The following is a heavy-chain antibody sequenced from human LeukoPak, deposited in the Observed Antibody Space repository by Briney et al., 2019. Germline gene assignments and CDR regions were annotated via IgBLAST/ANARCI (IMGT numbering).Heavy chain of an antibody. D-gene: IGHD3-22*01. CDR1: GGTFSSYA. Sequence: ASVKVSCGASGGTFSSYAISWARQAPGQGLEWMGRIIPIFGTANYAQKFQGRVTITTDESTSTAYMELSSLRSEDTAVYYCARDFHELYYYDSSGYYYSYFDYWGQGTLVTVSS. J-gene: IGHJ4*02. CDR2: IIPIFGTA. V-gene: IGHV1-69*05. CDR3: ARDFHELYYYDSSGYYYSYFDY.